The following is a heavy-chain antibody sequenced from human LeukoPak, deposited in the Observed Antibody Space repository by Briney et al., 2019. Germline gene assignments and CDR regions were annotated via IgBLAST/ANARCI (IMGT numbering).Heavy chain of an antibody. J-gene: IGHJ4*02. CDR2: ISYDGSNK. CDR1: GFTFSSYG. V-gene: IGHV3-30*18. D-gene: IGHD4-17*01. CDR3: AKDDYGDSPRCFDY. Sequence: PGGSLRLSCAASGFTFSSYGMHWVRQAPGKGLEWVAVISYDGSNKYYADSVKGRFTISRDNSKNTLYLQMNSLRAEDTAVYYCAKDDYGDSPRCFDYWGQGTLVTVSS.